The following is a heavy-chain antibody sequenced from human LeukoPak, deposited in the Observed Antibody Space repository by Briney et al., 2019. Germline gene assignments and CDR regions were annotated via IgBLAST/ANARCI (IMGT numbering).Heavy chain of an antibody. V-gene: IGHV3-9*01. CDR2: ISWNSGSI. Sequence: LEWVSGISWNSGSIGYADSVKGRFTISRDNAKNSLYLQMNSLRAEDTDLYYCIRDLGLGIRTEDRDVAGVQTCALPIFVW. CDR3: IRDLGLGIRTEDRDVAGVQTCALPIFV. D-gene: IGHD6-19*01. J-gene: IGHJ3*01.